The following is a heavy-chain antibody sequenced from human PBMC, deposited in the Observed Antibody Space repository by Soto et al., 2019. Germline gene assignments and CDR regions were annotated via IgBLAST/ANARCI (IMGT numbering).Heavy chain of an antibody. CDR3: ARASTPINSGSGSSDAFDI. CDR2: TYYRSKWYN. V-gene: IGHV6-1*01. J-gene: IGHJ3*02. CDR1: GDSVSSNSAA. D-gene: IGHD3-10*01. Sequence: SQTLSLTCAISGDSVSSNSAAWNWIRQSPSRGLEWLGRTYYRSKWYNDYAVSVKSRITINPDTSKNQFSLQLNSVTPEDTAVYYCARASTPINSGSGSSDAFDIWGQGTMVTVSS.